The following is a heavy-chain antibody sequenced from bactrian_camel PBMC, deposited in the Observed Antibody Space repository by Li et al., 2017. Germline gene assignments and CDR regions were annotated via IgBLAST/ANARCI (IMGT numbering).Heavy chain of an antibody. Sequence: HVQLVESGGGSVQAGGSLRLSCAANAHTFCIAWFRQAPGKEREGVAGIQVSNGMTYVADSVKGRFTISRDTAKNTLNLQMDGLQPDDTAMYYCAADLGLRSQCQVSALPEFGVKGQGTQVTVS. D-gene: IGHD3*01. V-gene: IGHV3S63*01. CDR1: AHTFC. CDR2: IQVSNGMT. J-gene: IGHJ4*01.